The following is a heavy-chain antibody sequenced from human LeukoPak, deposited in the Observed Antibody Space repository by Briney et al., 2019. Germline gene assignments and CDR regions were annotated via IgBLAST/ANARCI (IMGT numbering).Heavy chain of an antibody. V-gene: IGHV3-23*01. J-gene: IGHJ6*02. CDR3: AKEGAYSYYGMDV. CDR2: ISGSGGST. CDR1: GFTFSSYA. Sequence: GGALRLSCSSSGFTFSSYAMSWVRQAPGKGLEWVSAISGSGGSTYYADSVKGRFTISRDNSKNTLYLQMNSLRAEDTAVYYCAKEGAYSYYGMDVWGQGTTVTVSS. D-gene: IGHD1-26*01.